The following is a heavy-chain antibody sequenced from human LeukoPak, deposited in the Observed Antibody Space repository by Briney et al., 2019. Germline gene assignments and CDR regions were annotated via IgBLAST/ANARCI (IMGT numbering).Heavy chain of an antibody. J-gene: IGHJ5*02. D-gene: IGHD4-17*01. Sequence: AASVTVSCTVSGYTLTELSMHWVRQAPGKGLEWMGGFDPEDGETIYAQKFQGRVTMTEDTSTDTAYMELSSLRSEDTAVYYCATGFPHYGDPAMNWFDPWGQGTLVTVSS. CDR2: FDPEDGET. V-gene: IGHV1-24*01. CDR3: ATGFPHYGDPAMNWFDP. CDR1: GYTLTELS.